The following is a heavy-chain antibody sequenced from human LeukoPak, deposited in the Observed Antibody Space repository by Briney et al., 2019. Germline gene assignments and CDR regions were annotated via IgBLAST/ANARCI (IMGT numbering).Heavy chain of an antibody. CDR1: GFSFSDYS. D-gene: IGHD3-22*01. J-gene: IGHJ4*02. V-gene: IGHV3-11*05. CDR3: ARGDYDSSGYYVV. CDR2: RSSSSYT. Sequence: GSLRLSCAASGFSFSDYSMSWIRQAPGKGLECISYRSSSSYTNYADSVKGRFTISRDNAKNSLYLQMNSLRAEDTAVYYCARGDYDSSGYYVVWGERTLVSVSS.